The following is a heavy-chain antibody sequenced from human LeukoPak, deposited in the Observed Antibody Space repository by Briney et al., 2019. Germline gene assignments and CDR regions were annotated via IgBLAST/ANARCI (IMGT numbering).Heavy chain of an antibody. D-gene: IGHD3-22*01. CDR3: ARVEDSSGHYPFDY. CDR2: IKQDGSEK. V-gene: IGHV3-7*01. Sequence: GGSLRLSCAASGFTFSSYWMSWVRQAPGKGLEWVANIKQDGSEKYYVDSVKGRFTISRDNAKNSLYLQMNSLRAEDTAVYYCARVEDSSGHYPFDYWGQGTLVTVSS. J-gene: IGHJ4*02. CDR1: GFTFSSYW.